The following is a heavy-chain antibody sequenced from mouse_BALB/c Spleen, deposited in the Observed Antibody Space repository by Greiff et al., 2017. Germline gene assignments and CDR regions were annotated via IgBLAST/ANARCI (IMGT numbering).Heavy chain of an antibody. J-gene: IGHJ2*02. CDR1: GYSFTGYT. Sequence: EVQRLESGPELVKPGTSMKISCKASGYSFTGYTLGWVKQSHGKNLEWIGLIYPYGGGTSYNQKFKGKATLTADKSSSTAYMELLSLTSEDSAVYYGARYSTTVVVDYWGQGTSVTVSS. D-gene: IGHD1-1*01. CDR3: ARYSTTVVVDY. CDR2: IYPYGGGT. V-gene: IGHV1-18*01.